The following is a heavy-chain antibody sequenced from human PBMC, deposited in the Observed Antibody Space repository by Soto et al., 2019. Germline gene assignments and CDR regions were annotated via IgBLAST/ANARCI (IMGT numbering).Heavy chain of an antibody. CDR3: ATSIVVVTAADY. V-gene: IGHV1-3*01. CDR1: GYTFTSYA. Sequence: QVQLVQSGAEVKKPGASVKVSCKASGYTFTSYAMHSVRQAPGQRLEWMGWINAGNGNTKYSQKFQGRVTISRDTSASTAYRELSSLRSEDTAVYYCATSIVVVTAADYWGQGTLVTVSS. D-gene: IGHD2-21*02. CDR2: INAGNGNT. J-gene: IGHJ4*02.